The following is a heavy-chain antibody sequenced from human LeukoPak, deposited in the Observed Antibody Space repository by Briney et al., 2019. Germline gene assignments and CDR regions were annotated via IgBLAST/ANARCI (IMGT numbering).Heavy chain of an antibody. CDR2: ISGSDART. Sequence: PGGSLRLSCAASGCTFSSNAMSWVRQAPGKGLEWVSAISGSDARTYYADPVKGRFTISRDNSKNTLYLQMSSLRAEDTAVYYCAKPLSGWYSFDYWGQGTLVTVSS. D-gene: IGHD6-19*01. J-gene: IGHJ4*02. CDR1: GCTFSSNA. V-gene: IGHV3-23*01. CDR3: AKPLSGWYSFDY.